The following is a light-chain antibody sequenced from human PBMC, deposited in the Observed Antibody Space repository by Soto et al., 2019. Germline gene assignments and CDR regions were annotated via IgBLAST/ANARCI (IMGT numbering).Light chain of an antibody. Sequence: DIEMTQSPSSLSASVRDRVTITCQASQDISNYLNWYQQKPGKAPKLLIYDASNLETGVPSRFSGSGSGTDFTFTISSLQPEDIATYYCQQYDNLPITFGHGTRLEIK. CDR1: QDISNY. CDR2: DAS. J-gene: IGKJ5*01. CDR3: QQYDNLPIT. V-gene: IGKV1-33*01.